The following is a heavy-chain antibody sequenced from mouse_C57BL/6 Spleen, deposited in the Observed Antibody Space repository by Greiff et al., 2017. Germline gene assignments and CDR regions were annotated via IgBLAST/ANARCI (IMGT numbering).Heavy chain of an antibody. CDR2: IYPGDGDT. Sequence: QVQLKQSGAELVKPGASVKISCKASGYAFSSYWMNWVKQRPGKGLEWIGQIYPGDGDTNYNGKFKGKATLTADKSSSTAYMQLSSLTSEDSAVYFCARWDYYGSSYFDYWGQGTTLTVSS. J-gene: IGHJ2*01. CDR1: GYAFSSYW. D-gene: IGHD1-1*01. V-gene: IGHV1-80*01. CDR3: ARWDYYGSSYFDY.